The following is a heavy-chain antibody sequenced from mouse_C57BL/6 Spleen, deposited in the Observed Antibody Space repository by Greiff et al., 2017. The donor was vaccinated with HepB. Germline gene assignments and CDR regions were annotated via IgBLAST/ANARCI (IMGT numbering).Heavy chain of an antibody. V-gene: IGHV1-80*01. CDR3: ARGVYYGSSYYFDY. D-gene: IGHD1-1*01. CDR2: IYPGDGDT. CDR1: GYAFSSYW. Sequence: QVQLQQSGAELVKPGASVKISCKASGYAFSSYWMNWVKQRPGKGLEWIGQIYPGDGDTNYNGKFKGKATLTADKSSSTAYMQFSSLTSEDSAVYFCARGVYYGSSYYFDYWGQGTTLTVSS. J-gene: IGHJ2*01.